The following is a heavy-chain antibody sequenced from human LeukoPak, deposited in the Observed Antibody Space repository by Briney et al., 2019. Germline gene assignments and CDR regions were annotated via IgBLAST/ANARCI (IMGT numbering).Heavy chain of an antibody. CDR2: IYPGDSDT. CDR1: GYSFTSYW. D-gene: IGHD3-22*01. J-gene: IGHJ4*02. Sequence: GESLKISCKGSGYSFTSYWIGWVRQMPGKGLEWMGIIYPGDSDTRYSPSFQGQVTISADKSISTAYLQWSSLKASDTAMYYCARPSSLKTYYYDSSGYYYGYWGQGTLVTVSP. CDR3: ARPSSLKTYYYDSSGYYYGY. V-gene: IGHV5-51*01.